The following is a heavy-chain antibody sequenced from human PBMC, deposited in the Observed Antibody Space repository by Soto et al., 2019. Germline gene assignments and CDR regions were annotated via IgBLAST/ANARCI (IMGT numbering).Heavy chain of an antibody. Sequence: SETLSLTCTVSGGSISSGDYYWSWIRLPPGKGLEWIGSIYYSGSTSYNPSLKSRVTISVDKSKNQFSLKLSSVTAADTAVYYCARIITKGKTPNPEWGQGTLVTVSS. CDR2: IYYSGST. J-gene: IGHJ4*02. CDR3: ARIITKGKTPNPE. V-gene: IGHV4-30-4*01. CDR1: GGSISSGDYY. D-gene: IGHD3-10*01.